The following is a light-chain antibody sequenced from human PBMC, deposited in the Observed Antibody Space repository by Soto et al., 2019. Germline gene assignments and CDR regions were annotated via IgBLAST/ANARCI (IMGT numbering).Light chain of an antibody. J-gene: IGLJ1*01. CDR3: AAWDDSLNGYG. CDR1: SSNIGSNT. CDR2: SNN. V-gene: IGLV1-44*01. Sequence: QSVLTQPPSASGTPGQRVTISCSGSSSNIGSNTVNWYQQLPGTAPKLLIYSNNQRPSGVPDRFSGSKSGTSASLAISGLQSEDEADYYCAAWDDSLNGYGFGTGTKLTVL.